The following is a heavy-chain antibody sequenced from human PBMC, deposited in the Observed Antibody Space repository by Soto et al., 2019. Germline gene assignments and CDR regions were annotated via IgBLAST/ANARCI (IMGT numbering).Heavy chain of an antibody. CDR3: AKSTVSTGYYYAMDV. CDR1: GFSFNSYG. V-gene: IGHV3-30*18. Sequence: QVQLVESGGGVVQPGRSLRLSCAASGFSFNSYGMHWVRQAPGKGLEWVAVISSDVSNKYYADSVKGRFTISRDNSKYTLYLQMNSLRAEDAAVYYCAKSTVSTGYYYAMDVWGQGTTVTVSS. CDR2: ISSDVSNK. J-gene: IGHJ6*02. D-gene: IGHD4-4*01.